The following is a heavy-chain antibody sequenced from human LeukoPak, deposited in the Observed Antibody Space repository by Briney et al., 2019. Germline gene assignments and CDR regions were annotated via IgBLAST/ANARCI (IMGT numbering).Heavy chain of an antibody. Sequence: GGSLRLSCAASGFTFNNAWMSWVRQAPGKGLEWVSYISTSDTGSASIYYADFVEGRFTISRDNAKNSLDLHLNSLRVEDTAVYYCVRGPDVKTNYDLGKGADYWGQGTLVTVSS. D-gene: IGHD3-16*01. CDR3: VRGPDVKTNYDLGKGADY. CDR2: ISTSDTGSASI. V-gene: IGHV3-11*01. J-gene: IGHJ4*02. CDR1: GFTFNNAW.